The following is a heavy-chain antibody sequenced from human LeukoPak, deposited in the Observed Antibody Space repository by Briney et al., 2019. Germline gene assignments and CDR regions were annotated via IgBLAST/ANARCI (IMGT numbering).Heavy chain of an antibody. CDR1: GFTFSSYS. V-gene: IGHV3-21*04. CDR2: ISSSSSYI. D-gene: IGHD3-3*01. J-gene: IGHJ4*02. CDR3: AKRYYDFPLDY. Sequence: GGSLRLSCAASGFTFSSYSMNWVRQAPGKGLEWVSSISSSSSYIYYADSVKGRFTISRDNSKNVLYLQINNPRVEDTAVYYCAKRYYDFPLDYWGQGTLVTVSS.